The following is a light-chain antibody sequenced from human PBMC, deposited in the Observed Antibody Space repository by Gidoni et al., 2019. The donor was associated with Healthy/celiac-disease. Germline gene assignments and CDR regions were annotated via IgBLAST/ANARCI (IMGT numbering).Light chain of an antibody. CDR1: TLGDKY. J-gene: IGLJ1*01. V-gene: IGLV3-1*01. CDR3: QAWDSSTGV. Sequence: SYELTQPPSVSVSPGQTASITCSGDTLGDKYACWYQQKPGQSPVLVIYQDSKRPSGIPERFSGSNAGNTATLTIRGTQAMDEAYYYCQAWDSSTGVFGTGTKVTVL. CDR2: QDS.